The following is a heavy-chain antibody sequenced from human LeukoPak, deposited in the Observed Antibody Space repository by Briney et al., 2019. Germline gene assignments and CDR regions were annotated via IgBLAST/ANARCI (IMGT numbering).Heavy chain of an antibody. CDR2: ISSSGSTI. V-gene: IGHV3-48*03. CDR3: ASYYYDGSGVYYFDY. D-gene: IGHD3-22*01. Sequence: GGSLRLSCAASGFTFSSYEMNWVRQAPGKGLEWVSYISSSGSTIYYADSVKGRFTISRDNAKNSLYLQMNSLGAEDTAVYYCASYYYDGSGVYYFDYWGQGTLVTVSS. J-gene: IGHJ4*02. CDR1: GFTFSSYE.